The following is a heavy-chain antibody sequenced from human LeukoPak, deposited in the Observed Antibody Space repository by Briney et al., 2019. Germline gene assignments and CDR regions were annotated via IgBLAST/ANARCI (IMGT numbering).Heavy chain of an antibody. CDR1: GYTFTSYG. D-gene: IGHD3-9*01. V-gene: IGHV1-18*01. CDR2: ISAYNGNT. CDR3: ARDEGRTRGLRYFDWSIHYYYYMDV. J-gene: IGHJ6*03. Sequence: ASVKVSCKASGYTFTSYGISWVRQAPGQGLEWMGWISAYNGNTNYAQKLQGRVTMTTDTSTSTAYMELRSLRSDDTAVYYCARDEGRTRGLRYFDWSIHYYYYMDVWGKGTTVTISS.